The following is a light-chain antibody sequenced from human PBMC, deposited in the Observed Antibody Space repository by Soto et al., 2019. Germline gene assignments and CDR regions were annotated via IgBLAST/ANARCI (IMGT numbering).Light chain of an antibody. CDR1: QSVSSSY. Sequence: EIVWTQSPGTLSLSPGERATLSCRASQSVSSSYLAWYQQKPGQAPRLLIYGASSRATGIPDRFSGSGSGTVFTLTISRLEPEDFAVYYWQQYGSSPYTFGQGTKLEIK. V-gene: IGKV3-20*01. CDR3: QQYGSSPYT. CDR2: GAS. J-gene: IGKJ2*01.